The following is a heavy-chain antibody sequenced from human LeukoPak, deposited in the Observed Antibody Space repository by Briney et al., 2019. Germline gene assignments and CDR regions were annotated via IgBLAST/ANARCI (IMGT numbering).Heavy chain of an antibody. CDR3: AKGGSYSSSSHYFDC. Sequence: PGGSLRLSCAASGFTFSSYAMSWVRQAPGKGLEWDSSIGGSGGNTYSADFVKGRFTISRDNSENTLYLQMNSLRADDTAIYYCAKGGSYSSSSHYFDCWGQGTLVTVSS. D-gene: IGHD6-6*01. J-gene: IGHJ4*02. V-gene: IGHV3-23*01. CDR2: IGGSGGNT. CDR1: GFTFSSYA.